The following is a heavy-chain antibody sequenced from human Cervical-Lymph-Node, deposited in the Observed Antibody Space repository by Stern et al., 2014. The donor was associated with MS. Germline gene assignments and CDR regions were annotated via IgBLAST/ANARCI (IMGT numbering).Heavy chain of an antibody. J-gene: IGHJ3*02. D-gene: IGHD3-16*01. CDR2: ISYDGSKS. V-gene: IGHV3-30*03. CDR3: AGGVWLSAYAFDI. Sequence: QMQLVQSGGGVVQPGRSLRLSCAASGFIFSSYGMHWVRQAPGKGLEWVAVISYDGSKSHYADSVKGRFTISRDNSNNTLNLQMNSLRAADTAVYYCAGGVWLSAYAFDIWGQGTMVTVSS. CDR1: GFIFSSYG.